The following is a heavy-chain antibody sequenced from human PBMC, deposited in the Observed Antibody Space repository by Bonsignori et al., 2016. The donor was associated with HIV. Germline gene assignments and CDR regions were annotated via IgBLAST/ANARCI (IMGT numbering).Heavy chain of an antibody. Sequence: WIRQPPGKGLEWIGEINHSGSTKYNPSLKSRVIISVDTSKNQFSLNLTSVTAADTAVYFCARGTIRYFDWLPYYFDYWGQGTLVTVSS. D-gene: IGHD3-9*01. CDR2: INHSGST. V-gene: IGHV4-34*01. CDR3: ARGTIRYFDWLPYYFDY. J-gene: IGHJ4*02.